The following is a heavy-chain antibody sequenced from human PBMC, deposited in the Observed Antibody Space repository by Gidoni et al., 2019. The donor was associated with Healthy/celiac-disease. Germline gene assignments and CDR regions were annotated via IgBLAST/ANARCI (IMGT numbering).Heavy chain of an antibody. D-gene: IGHD3-9*01. V-gene: IGHV4-39*01. CDR2: IYYSRST. CDR3: ARCGNRDILTGLSACEI. CDR1: GASISSSRYY. J-gene: IGHJ3*02. Sequence: QLQPHVSHPALVSPSATPSLTCPVSGASISSSRYYWGWIRQPPGKGPEWIVSIYYSRSTYDNPSIKSQVSISVDTSKNQFSRKLSCVTAADTAVYDCARCGNRDILTGLSACEIWGQGTMGTVFS.